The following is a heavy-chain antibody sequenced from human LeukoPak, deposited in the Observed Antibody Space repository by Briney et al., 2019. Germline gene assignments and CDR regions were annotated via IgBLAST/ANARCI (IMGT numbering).Heavy chain of an antibody. CDR1: GFTFTRNC. J-gene: IGHJ5*02. D-gene: IGHD3-3*01. CDR3: ATGSDYYYAS. CDR2: IPHDGSNA. V-gene: IGHV3-30*03. Sequence: GRSLRLSCVASGFTFTRNCMHWVRQAPGKGLEWVAAIPHDGSNALYADSAKGRFTISRDDSNNTQYLQMNSLRIEDSAMYYCATGSDYYYASWGRGTLVTVSS.